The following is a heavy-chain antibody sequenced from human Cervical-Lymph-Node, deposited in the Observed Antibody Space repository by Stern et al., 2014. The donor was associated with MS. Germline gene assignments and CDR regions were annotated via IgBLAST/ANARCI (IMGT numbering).Heavy chain of an antibody. J-gene: IGHJ5*02. CDR2: ISYTGST. Sequence: QLQLQESGPGLVKPSETLSLTCTVSGGSISSYYWSWIRQPPGKGLEWIGYISYTGSTNYNPSLKSRTTISVETSKNQFSLKLSSVTAADTAVHYCARLRVTENDHNWFDPWGQGTLVTVSS. V-gene: IGHV4-59*08. CDR3: ARLRVTENDHNWFDP. D-gene: IGHD1-1*01. CDR1: GGSISSYY.